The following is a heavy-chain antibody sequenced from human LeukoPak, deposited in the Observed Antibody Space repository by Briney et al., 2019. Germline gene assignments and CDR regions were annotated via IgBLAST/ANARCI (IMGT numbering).Heavy chain of an antibody. J-gene: IGHJ4*02. CDR3: ARGPYSSGWYLPFDY. V-gene: IGHV4-59*12. D-gene: IGHD6-19*01. CDR2: IYYSGST. CDR1: GGSISSYY. Sequence: SETLSLTCTVSGGSISSYYWSWIRQPPGKGLEWIGYIYYSGSTKYNPSLKSRVTMSVDTSKNQFSLKLSSVTAADTAVYYCARGPYSSGWYLPFDYWGQGTLVTVSS.